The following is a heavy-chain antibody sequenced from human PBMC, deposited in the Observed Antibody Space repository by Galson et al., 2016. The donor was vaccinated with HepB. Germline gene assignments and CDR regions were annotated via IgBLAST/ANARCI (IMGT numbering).Heavy chain of an antibody. J-gene: IGHJ4*02. CDR1: GFTFSDYY. V-gene: IGHV3-11*01. CDR2: ISSSGNTI. CDR3: ARDAYSSLDY. Sequence: SLRLSCAASGFTFSDYYMSWVRQAPGKGLEWVSYISSSGNTIYYADSVKGRFTISRDNAKNSLYLQMISLRPDDTAVYYCARDAYSSLDYWGPGTLVSVPS. D-gene: IGHD2-21*01.